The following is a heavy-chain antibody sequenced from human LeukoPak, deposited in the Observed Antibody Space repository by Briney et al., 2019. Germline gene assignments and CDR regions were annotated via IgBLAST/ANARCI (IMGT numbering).Heavy chain of an antibody. J-gene: IGHJ6*03. CDR3: ASGSGSYRTPYYYMDV. Sequence: GGSLRLSCAASGFTVSSNYMSWVRQAPGKGLEWVSVIYSGGSTYYADSGKGRFTISRDNSKNTLYLEMNSLRADDTAVYYCASGSGSYRTPYYYMDVWGKGTTVTVSS. CDR1: GFTVSSNY. D-gene: IGHD3-10*01. V-gene: IGHV3-53*01. CDR2: IYSGGST.